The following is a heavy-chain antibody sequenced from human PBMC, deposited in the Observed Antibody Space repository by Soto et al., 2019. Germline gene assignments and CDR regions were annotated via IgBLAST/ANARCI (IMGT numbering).Heavy chain of an antibody. D-gene: IGHD2-15*01. V-gene: IGHV4-4*02. CDR2: IYHSGST. J-gene: IGHJ4*02. CDR3: AREKESQGLYCSGGSCYRAKVYFDY. CDR1: GGSISSSNW. Sequence: SETLSLTCAVSGGSISSSNWWSWVRQPPGKGLEWIGEIYHSGSTNYNPYLKSQVTISVDKSKNKFSLKLSSVTAADTAVYYCAREKESQGLYCSGGSCYRAKVYFDYWGQGTLVTVSS.